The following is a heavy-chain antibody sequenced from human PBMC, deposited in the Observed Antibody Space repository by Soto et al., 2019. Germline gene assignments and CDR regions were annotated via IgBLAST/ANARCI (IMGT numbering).Heavy chain of an antibody. Sequence: SETLSLTCAVYGGSFSGYYWSWIRQPPGKGLEWIGEINHSGSTNYNPSLKSRVTISVDTSKNQFSLKLSSVTAADTAVYYCATGAHYYDSSGYYGSYYFDYWGQGTLVTVSS. V-gene: IGHV4-34*01. J-gene: IGHJ4*02. D-gene: IGHD3-22*01. CDR2: INHSGST. CDR3: ATGAHYYDSSGYYGSYYFDY. CDR1: GGSFSGYY.